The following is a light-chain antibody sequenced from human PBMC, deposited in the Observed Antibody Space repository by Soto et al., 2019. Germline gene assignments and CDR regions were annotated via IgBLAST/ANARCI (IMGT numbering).Light chain of an antibody. J-gene: IGLJ2*01. CDR2: DVS. Sequence: QSALTQPASVSGSPGQSLTISCTGTSSDVGGYNYVSWYQQHQDKVPKLMIYDVSNRPSGVSNRFSGANYGNTASLTISGLLAEDEADYYCCPHTSGSTRVIFGGGTKLTVL. CDR1: SSDVGGYNY. CDR3: CPHTSGSTRVI. V-gene: IGLV2-14*01.